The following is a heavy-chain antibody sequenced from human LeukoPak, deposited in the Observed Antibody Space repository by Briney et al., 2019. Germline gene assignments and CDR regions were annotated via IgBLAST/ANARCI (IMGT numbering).Heavy chain of an antibody. J-gene: IGHJ4*02. V-gene: IGHV6-1*01. Sequence: SQTLSLTCAISGDSVSSNSAAWNWIRQSPSRGLEWLGRTYYRSKWYYDYATSVKGRITINPDTSKNQFSLQLSSVTSEDTAVYYCARADSYGSILDYWGQGTRVIDSS. CDR3: ARADSYGSILDY. CDR1: GDSVSSNSAA. D-gene: IGHD5-18*01. CDR2: TYYRSKWYY.